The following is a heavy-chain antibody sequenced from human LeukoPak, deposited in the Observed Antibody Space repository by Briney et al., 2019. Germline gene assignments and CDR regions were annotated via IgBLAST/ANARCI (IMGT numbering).Heavy chain of an antibody. J-gene: IGHJ3*01. CDR1: GFTFTNYA. V-gene: IGHV3-23*01. Sequence: PGGSLRLSCAASGFTFTNYAMSWVRQAPGKGLEWVSEISGSGGSTYYADSVKGRFTISRDNSKNTLYLQMNSLSAEDTAIYYCAKGDCSSTSCYEGDAFDVWDQGTMVTVSS. D-gene: IGHD2-2*01. CDR3: AKGDCSSTSCYEGDAFDV. CDR2: ISGSGGST.